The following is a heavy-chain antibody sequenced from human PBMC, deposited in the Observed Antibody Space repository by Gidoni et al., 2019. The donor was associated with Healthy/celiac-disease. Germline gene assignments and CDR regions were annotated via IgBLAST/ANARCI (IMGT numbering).Heavy chain of an antibody. CDR1: GGSFSGYY. Sequence: QVQLQQWGAGLLKPSATLSLTCAVYGGSFSGYYWSWIRQPPGQGLEWIGEINHSGSTNYNPSLKSRVTISVDTSKNQFSLKLSSVTAADTAVYYCARAQGYDFWSGYGWFDPWGQGTLVTVSS. D-gene: IGHD3-3*01. CDR2: INHSGST. CDR3: ARAQGYDFWSGYGWFDP. J-gene: IGHJ5*02. V-gene: IGHV4-34*01.